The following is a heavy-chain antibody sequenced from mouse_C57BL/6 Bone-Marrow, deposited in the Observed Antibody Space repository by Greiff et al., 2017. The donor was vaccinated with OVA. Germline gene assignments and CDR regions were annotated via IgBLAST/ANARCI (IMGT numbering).Heavy chain of an antibody. V-gene: IGHV1-64*01. Sequence: VQLQQSGAELVKPGASVKLSCKASGYTFTSYWMHWVKQRPGQGLEWIGMIHPNSGSTNYNEKFKSKATLTVDKSSSTAYMQLSSLTSEDSAVYYCARRGYYYGSSYGFAYWGQGTLVTVSA. CDR1: GYTFTSYW. CDR2: IHPNSGST. CDR3: ARRGYYYGSSYGFAY. D-gene: IGHD1-1*01. J-gene: IGHJ3*01.